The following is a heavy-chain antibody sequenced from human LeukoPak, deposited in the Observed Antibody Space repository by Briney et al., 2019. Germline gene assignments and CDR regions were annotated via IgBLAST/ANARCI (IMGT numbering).Heavy chain of an antibody. CDR1: GASVSSSNW. CDR3: ARAAWYTLEK. J-gene: IGHJ4*02. Sequence: SETLSLTCAVSGASVSSSNWLSWVRQPPGKGLEWIWEIYHSRSTNYNPSLKSRVTISVDTCTRQISLKMSSMIAADMSVSYCARAAWYTLEKWGQGT. D-gene: IGHD1-1*01. V-gene: IGHV4-4*02. CDR2: IYHSRST.